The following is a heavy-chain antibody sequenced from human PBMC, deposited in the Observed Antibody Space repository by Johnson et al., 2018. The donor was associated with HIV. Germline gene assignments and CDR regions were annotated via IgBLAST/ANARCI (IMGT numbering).Heavy chain of an antibody. CDR1: GFTFDDYG. CDR2: INWNGGNT. D-gene: IGHD3-22*01. J-gene: IGHJ3*01. CDR3: ARVIGYDNKGKAVDV. V-gene: IGHV3-20*04. Sequence: EVQLVESGGGLVQPGGSLRLSCAASGFTFDDYGMSWVRQAPGKGLEWVSGINWNGGNTGYADSVKGRFTISRDNAKNSLYLQMNSLRVEDTALYYCARVIGYDNKGKAVDVWGQGTMVTVSS.